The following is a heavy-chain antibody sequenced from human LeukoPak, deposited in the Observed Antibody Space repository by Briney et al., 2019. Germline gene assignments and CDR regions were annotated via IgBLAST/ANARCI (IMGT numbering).Heavy chain of an antibody. J-gene: IGHJ4*02. CDR1: GGSFSGYY. V-gene: IGHV4-34*01. CDR2: INHSGST. CDR3: ARFQSRYGSGWRYFDY. Sequence: SETLSLTCAVYGGSFSGYYWSWIRQPPGKGLEGMGEINHSGSTNYNPSLKSRVTIPVDTSKNQFSLKLSPVTAADTAVYYCARFQSRYGSGWRYFDYWGQGALVTVSS. D-gene: IGHD6-19*01.